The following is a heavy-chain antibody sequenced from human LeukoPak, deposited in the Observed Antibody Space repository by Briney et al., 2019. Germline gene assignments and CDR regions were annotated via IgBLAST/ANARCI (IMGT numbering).Heavy chain of an antibody. CDR2: IYYSGST. CDR1: GGSISSSSYY. Sequence: SETLSLTCTVSGGSISSSSYYWGWIRQPPGKGLEGIGYIYYSGSTNYNPSLKSRVTISVDTSKNQSSLKLSSVTAADTAVYYCAREAVEMATISNYFDYWGQGTLVTVSS. CDR3: AREAVEMATISNYFDY. D-gene: IGHD5-24*01. V-gene: IGHV4-61*01. J-gene: IGHJ4*02.